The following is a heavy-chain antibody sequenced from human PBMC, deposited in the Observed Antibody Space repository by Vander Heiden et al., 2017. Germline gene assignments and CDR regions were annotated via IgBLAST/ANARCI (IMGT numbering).Heavy chain of an antibody. CDR2: ISGSGGST. D-gene: IGHD3-16*02. J-gene: IGHJ3*02. Sequence: EVQLLESGGGLVQPGGSLRLSWAASGFTFSSYARSWVRQAPGKGLEWVSAISGSGGSTYYADSVKGRFTISRDNSKNTLYLQMNSLRAEDTAVYYCANYDYVWGSYRYGAFDIWGQGTMVTVSS. CDR3: ANYDYVWGSYRYGAFDI. V-gene: IGHV3-23*01. CDR1: GFTFSSYA.